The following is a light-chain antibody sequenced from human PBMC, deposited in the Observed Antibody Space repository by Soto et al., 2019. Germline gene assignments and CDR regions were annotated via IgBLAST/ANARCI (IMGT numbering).Light chain of an antibody. Sequence: QTVVTQEPSLTVSPGGTVTLTCASSTGAVTSGYYPNWFQQKPGQAPRALIYSTSNKHFWTPARFSGSLLGGKAALTLSGVQPEDEAEYYCLLYYGGAQLIGGGTKLTVL. J-gene: IGLJ2*01. V-gene: IGLV7-43*01. CDR1: TGAVTSGYY. CDR3: LLYYGGAQL. CDR2: STS.